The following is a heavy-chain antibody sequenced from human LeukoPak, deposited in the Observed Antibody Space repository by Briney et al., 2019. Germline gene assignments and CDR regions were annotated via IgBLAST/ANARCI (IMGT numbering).Heavy chain of an antibody. Sequence: ASVKVSCTTSGYTFASYGVSWVRQAPGQGLEWMAWISPYNGNTNYAQKLQGRVTLTTDTSTSTAYMELRSLRSDDTAVYYCARGGPYNRDFDYWGQGTLVTVSS. D-gene: IGHD1-1*01. CDR1: GYTFASYG. CDR2: ISPYNGNT. CDR3: ARGGPYNRDFDY. J-gene: IGHJ4*02. V-gene: IGHV1-18*01.